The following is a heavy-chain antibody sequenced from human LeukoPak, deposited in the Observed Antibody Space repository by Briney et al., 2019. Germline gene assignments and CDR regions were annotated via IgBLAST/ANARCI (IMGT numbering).Heavy chain of an antibody. Sequence: SETLSLTCTVSTGFISSSNYYWAWIRQPPGKGLEWIANIFYNGNTYYNPSLKSRVTISVDTSKNQFSLRLTSVTATDTAVYCCARLNKPGWFDPWGQGTLVTVSS. J-gene: IGHJ5*01. V-gene: IGHV4-39*01. CDR3: ARLNKPGWFDP. CDR2: IFYNGNT. CDR1: TGFISSSNYY. D-gene: IGHD1-14*01.